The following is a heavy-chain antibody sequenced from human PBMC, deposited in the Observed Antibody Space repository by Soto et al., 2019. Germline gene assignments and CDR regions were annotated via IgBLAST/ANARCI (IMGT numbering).Heavy chain of an antibody. Sequence: EVQLVESGGGLVQPGGSLKLSCAASGFVFSDSAIHWVRQSSGKGLEWVARIKDKGNNYAIAYAASVTGRLIVSRDDSKNKAYLQKNNLKSEDTDLYFCSRHRIIWANQMTTVVSNDGFDIWGQGTMVTVSS. CDR1: GFVFSDSA. CDR2: IKDKGNNYAI. CDR3: SRHRIIWANQMTTVVSNDGFDI. D-gene: IGHD4-17*01. J-gene: IGHJ3*02. V-gene: IGHV3-73*01.